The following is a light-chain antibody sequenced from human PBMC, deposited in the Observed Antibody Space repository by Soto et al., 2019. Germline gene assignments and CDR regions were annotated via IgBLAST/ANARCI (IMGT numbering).Light chain of an antibody. CDR1: SSNIGAGYE. J-gene: IGLJ1*01. V-gene: IGLV1-40*01. CDR2: ENN. CDR3: QAYGGSLSGYV. Sequence: QSVLTQPPSVSEAPGQRVTISCTGSSSNIGAGYEAHWYQQVPGTAPKLLIYENNNRPSGVPDRFSGSNSGTSASLAITGRQAEAEAAYYCQAYGGSLSGYVFGTGTKLTVL.